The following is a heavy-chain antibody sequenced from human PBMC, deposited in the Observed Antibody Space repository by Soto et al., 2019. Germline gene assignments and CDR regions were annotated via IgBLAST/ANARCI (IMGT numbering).Heavy chain of an antibody. J-gene: IGHJ4*02. D-gene: IGHD3-22*01. CDR2: INTGNGNT. Sequence: GASVKVSCKASGYTFTNYAMHWMRQAPGQRLEWMGWINTGNGNTKYSQKFQGRVTITRDTSASTAYVELSSLRTEDTAVYYCARSPYSSGYYYALDDRGQGTLVTVSS. CDR3: ARSPYSSGYYYALDD. V-gene: IGHV1-3*04. CDR1: GYTFTNYA.